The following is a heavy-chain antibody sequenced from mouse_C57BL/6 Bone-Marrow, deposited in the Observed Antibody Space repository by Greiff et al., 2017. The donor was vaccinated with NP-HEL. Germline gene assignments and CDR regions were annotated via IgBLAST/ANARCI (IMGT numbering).Heavy chain of an antibody. V-gene: IGHV5-4*01. CDR1: GFTFSSYA. J-gene: IGHJ2*01. Sequence: EVQLVESGGGLVKPGGSLKLSCAASGFTFSSYAMSWVRQTPEKRLEWVATISDGGSYTYYPDNVKGRFTISRDNAKNNLYLQMSHLKSEDTAMYYCARGKGSFDYWGQGTTLTVSS. CDR2: ISDGGSYT. CDR3: ARGKGSFDY.